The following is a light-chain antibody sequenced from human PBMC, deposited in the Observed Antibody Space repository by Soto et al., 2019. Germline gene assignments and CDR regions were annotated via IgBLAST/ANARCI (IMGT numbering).Light chain of an antibody. V-gene: IGKV3-15*01. J-gene: IGKJ1*01. Sequence: VMTQSPATLSVSPGDSATLSCRSSQSVSRNLAWYQQKPCQAPRLIIYGAYTRATGIPARFSGSGSGTEFTLTISSLQSEDFAVYYCQQRSNWPPWTFGQGTKVDIK. CDR3: QQRSNWPPWT. CDR2: GAY. CDR1: QSVSRN.